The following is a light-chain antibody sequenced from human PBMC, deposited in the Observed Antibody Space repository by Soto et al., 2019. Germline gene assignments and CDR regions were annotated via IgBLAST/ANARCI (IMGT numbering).Light chain of an antibody. V-gene: IGKV1-5*03. CDR3: QQYNGYSYT. CDR2: KAS. Sequence: DIQMTQSPSTMSASVGDRVTITCRASQSIGTWLAWYQQKPGKAPKLVIYKASSLETGVPSRFSGSGSGTEFTLTISSLQPDDFAPYYCQQYNGYSYTFGQGTKLEIK. J-gene: IGKJ2*01. CDR1: QSIGTW.